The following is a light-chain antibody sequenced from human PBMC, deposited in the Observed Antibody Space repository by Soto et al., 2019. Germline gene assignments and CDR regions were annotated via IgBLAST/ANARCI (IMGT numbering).Light chain of an antibody. Sequence: DDEMTQSASTLPADVGARVSITCRASQSISRWLAWYQQTPGNAPKLLIYDASSLESGVPSRFSGSGSGTELTLTISSLQAADFSTYDCQRYNSYYPWTFGQGTKVEI. V-gene: IGKV1-5*01. CDR2: DAS. J-gene: IGKJ1*01. CDR1: QSISRW. CDR3: QRYNSYYPWT.